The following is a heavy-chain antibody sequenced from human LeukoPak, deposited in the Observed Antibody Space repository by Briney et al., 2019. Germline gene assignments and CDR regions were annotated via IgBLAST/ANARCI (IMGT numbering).Heavy chain of an antibody. D-gene: IGHD1-7*01. J-gene: IGHJ4*02. Sequence: GGSLRLSCAASGFTFSVYGMHWVRQAPGKGLEWVAFILYDGSNTYYADSVKGRFTISRDNSKNTLYLQMNSLRPEDTAVYYCAKNVEGTIDYWGPGTLVTVSS. V-gene: IGHV3-30*02. CDR1: GFTFSVYG. CDR3: AKNVEGTIDY. CDR2: ILYDGSNT.